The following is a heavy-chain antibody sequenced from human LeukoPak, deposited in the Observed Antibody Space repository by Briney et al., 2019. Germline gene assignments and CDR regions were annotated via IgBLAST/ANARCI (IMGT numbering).Heavy chain of an antibody. CDR1: GGSISGTDLY. CDR2: IHSSGNS. Sequence: PSETLSLTCTVSGGSISGTDLYWGWLRQLPGKGLEWIGNIHSSGNSFSNPSLKSRVPISVATSNNQFSLKLSSVTAADTAVYYCEKDSHLDVWGQGTTVTVSS. D-gene: IGHD2-15*01. CDR3: EKDSHLDV. J-gene: IGHJ6*02. V-gene: IGHV4-39*01.